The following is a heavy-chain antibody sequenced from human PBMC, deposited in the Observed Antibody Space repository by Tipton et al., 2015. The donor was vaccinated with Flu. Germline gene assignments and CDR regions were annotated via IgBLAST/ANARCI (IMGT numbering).Heavy chain of an antibody. J-gene: IGHJ2*01. Sequence: QLVQSGAEVKKPGSSVKVSCKASGGTFSSYAISWVRQAPGQGLEWMGGIIPIFGTANYAQKFQGRVTITADESTSTAYMVLSSLRSEDTAVYYCARKLGYCSSTSCRNWYFDLWGRGTLVTVSS. CDR3: ARKLGYCSSTSCRNWYFDL. V-gene: IGHV1-69*01. D-gene: IGHD2-2*01. CDR2: IIPIFGTA. CDR1: GGTFSSYA.